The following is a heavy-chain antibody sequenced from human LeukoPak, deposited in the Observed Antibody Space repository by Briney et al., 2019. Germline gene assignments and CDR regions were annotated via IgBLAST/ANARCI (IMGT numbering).Heavy chain of an antibody. CDR3: ARERYCSSTSYCYYYYYGMDV. V-gene: IGHV3-7*01. Sequence: XVANXKQEXSEKYYVDSVKGRFTISRDNAKNSLYLQMNSLRAEDTAVYYCARERYCSSTSYCYYYYYGMDVWGQGTTVTVSS. J-gene: IGHJ6*02. CDR2: XKQEXSEK. D-gene: IGHD2-2*01.